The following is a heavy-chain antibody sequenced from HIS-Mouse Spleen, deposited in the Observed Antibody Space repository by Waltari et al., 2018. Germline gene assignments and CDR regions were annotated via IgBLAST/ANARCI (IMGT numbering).Heavy chain of an antibody. CDR2: IRGRGGRK. J-gene: IGHJ4*02. CDR1: GFTFSSYA. CDR3: AKIGGGRSPVDY. Sequence: EVQLLESGGGLVQPGGSLRLSCAASGFTFSSYAMSWVRQAPGKGLGGVQEIRGRGGRKYDADSVKGRLTISRDKSKNTLYLQMNSLRAEDTAVYYCAKIGGGRSPVDYWGQGTLVTVSS. V-gene: IGHV3-23*01. D-gene: IGHD3-10*01.